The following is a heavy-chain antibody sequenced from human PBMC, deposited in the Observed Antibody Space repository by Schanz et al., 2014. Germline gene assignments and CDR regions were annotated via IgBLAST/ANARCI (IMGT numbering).Heavy chain of an antibody. J-gene: IGHJ4*02. CDR3: ARDGDFDY. Sequence: EVHLLESGGGLVQPGGSLRLSCAASGFTFSNHALSWVRQAPGKGLEWVSGIGGSGDSTLYADSVKGRFIISRDNSKNTMYLQMNSLRAEDTAVYYCARDGDFDYWGQGTLVTVSS. CDR1: GFTFSNHA. CDR2: IGGSGDST. V-gene: IGHV3-23*01.